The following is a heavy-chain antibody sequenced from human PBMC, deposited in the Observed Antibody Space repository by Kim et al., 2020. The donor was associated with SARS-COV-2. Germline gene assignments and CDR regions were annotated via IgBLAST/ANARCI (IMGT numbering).Heavy chain of an antibody. D-gene: IGHD3-10*01. V-gene: IGHV3-30*18. CDR3: AKDQYYYGSGSPSPNWFDP. Sequence: GGSLRLSCAASGFTFSSYGMHWVRQAPRKGLEWVAVISYDGSNKYYADSVKGRFTISRDNSKNTLYMQMNSLRAEDTAVYYCAKDQYYYGSGSPSPNWFDPWGQGTLVTVSS. J-gene: IGHJ5*02. CDR2: ISYDGSNK. CDR1: GFTFSSYG.